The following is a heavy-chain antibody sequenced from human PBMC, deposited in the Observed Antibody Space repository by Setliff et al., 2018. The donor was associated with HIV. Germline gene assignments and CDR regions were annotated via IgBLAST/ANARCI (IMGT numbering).Heavy chain of an antibody. V-gene: IGHV4-31*03. CDR3: ARDLTSNSNCFEP. J-gene: IGHJ5*02. Sequence: SETLPLTCSVSGGSLISGGYYWSWIRQHPGKGLEWIGYVYYTGKTYYNPSLESRISMSVDTSKNQFSLKLTSVTAADTAIYYCARDLTSNSNCFEPWGQGTQVTVSS. CDR1: GGSLISGGYY. D-gene: IGHD4-4*01. CDR2: VYYTGKT.